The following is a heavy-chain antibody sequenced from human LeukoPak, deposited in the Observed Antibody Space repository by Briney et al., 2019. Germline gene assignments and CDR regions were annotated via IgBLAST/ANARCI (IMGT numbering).Heavy chain of an antibody. CDR3: ATYSSLNRREFQY. CDR2: IKTDGSEK. J-gene: IGHJ1*01. D-gene: IGHD3-22*01. CDR1: GYTFSNYW. V-gene: IGHV3-7*01. Sequence: GGSLRLSCEGSGYTFSNYWMGWVRQAPGKGLQWVANIKTDGSEKYYVDSVKGRFTISRDNAKNSLYLQMNSLRAEDTAVYYCATYSSLNRREFQYWGQGTLLTVSS.